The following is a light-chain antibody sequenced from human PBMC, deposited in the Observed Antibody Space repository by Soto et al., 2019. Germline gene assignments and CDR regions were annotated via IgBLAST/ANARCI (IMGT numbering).Light chain of an antibody. CDR3: SSYTSSSTYVV. V-gene: IGLV2-14*01. Sequence: QAASVSGSPGQSITISCTGTSSDVGGYNYVSWYQQHPGKAPKLMIYDVSNRPSGVSNRFSGSKSGNTASLTISGLQAEDEAAYYCSSYTSSSTYVVFGGGTKLTVL. J-gene: IGLJ2*01. CDR1: SSDVGGYNY. CDR2: DVS.